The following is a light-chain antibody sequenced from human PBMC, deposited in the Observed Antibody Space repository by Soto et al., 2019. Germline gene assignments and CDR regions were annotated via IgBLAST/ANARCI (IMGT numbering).Light chain of an antibody. CDR3: QQINTYPIT. CDR1: QGLSNY. J-gene: IGKJ5*01. V-gene: IGKV1-9*01. Sequence: DIQLTQSPSFLSASVGDRATITCRASQGLSNYLAWYQQKPGKVPKLLIYAASTLQSGVPSRFSGSGFGTEFTLTISSLQSEDFATYYCQQINTYPITFGQGTRLEIK. CDR2: AAS.